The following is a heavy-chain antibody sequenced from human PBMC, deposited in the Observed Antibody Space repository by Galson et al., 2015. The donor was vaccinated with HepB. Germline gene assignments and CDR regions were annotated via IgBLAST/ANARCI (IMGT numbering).Heavy chain of an antibody. J-gene: IGHJ4*02. D-gene: IGHD6-13*01. Sequence: LRLSCAASGFTFSNAWMSWVRQAPGKGLEWVGRIKSKTDGGTTDYAAPVKGRFTISRDDSKNTLYLQMNSLKTEDTAVYYCTTGDPSSSWYYFDYWGQGTPVTVSS. CDR1: GFTFSNAW. CDR2: IKSKTDGGTT. CDR3: TTGDPSSSWYYFDY. V-gene: IGHV3-15*01.